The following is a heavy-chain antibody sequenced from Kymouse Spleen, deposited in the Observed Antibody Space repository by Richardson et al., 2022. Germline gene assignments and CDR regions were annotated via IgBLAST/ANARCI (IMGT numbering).Heavy chain of an antibody. CDR2: IYSCGST. V-gene: IGHV3-66*03. CDR1: GFTVSSNY. CDR3: ARFYSSSLYFDY. J-gene: IGHJ4*02. Sequence: EVQLVESGGGLIQPGGSLRLSCAASGFTVSSNYMSWVRQAPGKGLEWVSVIYSCGSTYYADSVKGRFTISRDNSKNTLYLQMNSLRAEDTAVYYCARFYSSSLYFDYWGQGTLVTVSS. D-gene: IGHD6-13*01.